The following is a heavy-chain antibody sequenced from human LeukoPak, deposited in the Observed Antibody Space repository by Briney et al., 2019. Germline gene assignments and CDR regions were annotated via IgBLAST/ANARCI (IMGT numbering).Heavy chain of an antibody. D-gene: IGHD1-26*01. CDR3: ASSVGSTDY. V-gene: IGHV4-39*07. CDR2: INHRGST. CDR1: GGSVSSGSYY. Sequence: SETLSLTCTVSGGSVSSGSYYWTWIRQSPGMGLEWIGEINHRGSTNLNPSLKSRVTLSVDTSKHQFSLKLTSVTAADAAVYYCASSVGSTDYWGQGTLVTVSS. J-gene: IGHJ4*02.